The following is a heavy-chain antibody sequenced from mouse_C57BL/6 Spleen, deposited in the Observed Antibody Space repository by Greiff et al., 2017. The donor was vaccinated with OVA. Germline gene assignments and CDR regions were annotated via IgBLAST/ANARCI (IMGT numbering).Heavy chain of an antibody. D-gene: IGHD1-1*01. V-gene: IGHV1-15*01. CDR3: TNYYGSSSFAY. Sequence: VQLQQSGAELVRPGASVTLSCKASGYTFTDYEMHWVKQTPVHGLEWIGAIGPETGGTAYNQKFKGKAILTADKSSSTAYMELRSLTSEDSAVYYCTNYYGSSSFAYWGQGTLVTVSA. CDR1: GYTFTDYE. CDR2: IGPETGGT. J-gene: IGHJ3*01.